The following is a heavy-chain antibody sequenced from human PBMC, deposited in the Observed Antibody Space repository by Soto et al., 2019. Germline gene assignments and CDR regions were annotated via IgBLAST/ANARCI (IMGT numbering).Heavy chain of an antibody. V-gene: IGHV1-69*13. CDR3: ARPAGYCSSTSCYATFDY. CDR1: GGRFSSYA. J-gene: IGHJ4*02. D-gene: IGHD2-2*01. CDR2: IIPIFGTA. Sequence: ASVQVCCEGSGGRFSSYANSWVRQAPGQGLEWMGGIIPIFGTANYAQKFQGRVTITADESTSTAYMELSSLRSEDTAVYYCARPAGYCSSTSCYATFDYWGQGTLVTVS.